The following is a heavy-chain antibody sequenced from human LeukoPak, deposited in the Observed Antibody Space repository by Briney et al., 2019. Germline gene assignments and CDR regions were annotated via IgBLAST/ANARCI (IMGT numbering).Heavy chain of an antibody. J-gene: IGHJ4*02. CDR3: ARDQIAAAGTGIDY. Sequence: SVKVSCKASGGTFSSYAISWVRQAPGQGLEWMGRIIPILGIANYAQKFQGRVTITADKSSSTAYMELSSLRSEDTAVYYCARDQIAAAGTGIDYWGQGTLVTVSS. CDR1: GGTFSSYA. CDR2: IIPILGIA. D-gene: IGHD6-13*01. V-gene: IGHV1-69*04.